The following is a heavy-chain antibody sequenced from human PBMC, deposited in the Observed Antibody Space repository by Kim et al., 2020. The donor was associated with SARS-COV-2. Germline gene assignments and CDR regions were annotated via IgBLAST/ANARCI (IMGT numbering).Heavy chain of an antibody. CDR1: GYNFKTYY. V-gene: IGHV5-51*01. D-gene: IGHD3-10*01. CDR3: VRQTLIRGTVYDHYYFDL. Sequence: GESLKISCRASGYNFKTYYVAWVRQLPGKGLEWMGILYPGASLIKYNPSFQGQVTMSADRSTSTVFLQWSSLQASDTAFYYCVRQTLIRGTVYDHYYFDLWGRGTPVTVSS. J-gene: IGHJ2*01. CDR2: LYPGASLI.